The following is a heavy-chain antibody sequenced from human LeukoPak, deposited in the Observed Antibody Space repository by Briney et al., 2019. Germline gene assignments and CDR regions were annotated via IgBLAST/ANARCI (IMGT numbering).Heavy chain of an antibody. J-gene: IGHJ4*02. D-gene: IGHD2-15*01. CDR3: ATCSGGSCQLVY. CDR2: ISGSGGST. Sequence: GGSLRLSCAASGFTFSSYVMSWVRQAPGKGLEWVSAISGSGGSTYYADSVKGRFTISRDNSKNTLYLQMNSLRAEDTAVYYCATCSGGSCQLVYWGQGTLVTVSS. CDR1: GFTFSSYV. V-gene: IGHV3-23*01.